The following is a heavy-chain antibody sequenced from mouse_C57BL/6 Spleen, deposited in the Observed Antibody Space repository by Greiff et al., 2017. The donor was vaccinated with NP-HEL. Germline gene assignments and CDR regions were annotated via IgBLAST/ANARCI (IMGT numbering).Heavy chain of an antibody. CDR3: ASRDGRRYYFDY. Sequence: QVQLQQSGPELVKPGASVKISCKASGYAFSSSWMNWVKQRPGKGLEWIGRFYPGDGDTNYNQKFKGKATLTVATSSSTAYMQLSSLTSEDSAVYYCASRDGRRYYFDYWGQGTTLTVAS. V-gene: IGHV1-82*01. J-gene: IGHJ2*01. D-gene: IGHD1-1*01. CDR1: GYAFSSSW. CDR2: FYPGDGDT.